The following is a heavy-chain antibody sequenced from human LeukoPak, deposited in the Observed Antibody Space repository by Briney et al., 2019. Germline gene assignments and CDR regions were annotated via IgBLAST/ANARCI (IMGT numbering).Heavy chain of an antibody. CDR3: ARWGTYYYDSSGYPNFDY. Sequence: ASVKVSCKASGYIFTRYGISWVRQAPGQGLEWMGWINPNSGGTNYAQKFQGRVTMTRDTSISTAYMELSRLRSDDTAVYYCARWGTYYYDSSGYPNFDYWGQGTLVTASS. V-gene: IGHV1-2*02. D-gene: IGHD3-22*01. J-gene: IGHJ4*02. CDR2: INPNSGGT. CDR1: GYIFTRYG.